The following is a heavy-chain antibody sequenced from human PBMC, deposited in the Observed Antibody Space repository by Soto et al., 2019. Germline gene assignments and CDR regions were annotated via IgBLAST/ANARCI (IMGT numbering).Heavy chain of an antibody. CDR2: MSGGGGST. D-gene: IGHD4-17*01. CDR3: AKREYGDYT. CDR1: GFTFSSSA. Sequence: EVRLLESGGDLVQPGGSLRLSCAASGFTFSSSAMTWVRQAPGKGLEWISAMSGGGGSTYYADSVKGRFTISRDNSKRALYLQMNSLGAEDTAVYFCAKREYGDYTWGQGTLVTVSS. V-gene: IGHV3-23*01. J-gene: IGHJ5*02.